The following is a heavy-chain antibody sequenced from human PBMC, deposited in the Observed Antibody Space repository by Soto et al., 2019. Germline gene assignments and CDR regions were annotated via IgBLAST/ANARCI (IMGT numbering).Heavy chain of an antibody. D-gene: IGHD3-22*01. CDR2: ISTYNGNT. V-gene: IGHV1-18*01. CDR1: GYTFTTYG. Sequence: QVQLVQSGAEVKKPGASVKVSCKASGYTFTTYGMSWVRQAPGQGLDWMGWISTYNGNTKYAERLQGRVTMTTDTTTSTGYMELRSQTSDDTAVYYCARGSTDYLDNSGNYFLESWGQGTLVTVSS. CDR3: ARGSTDYLDNSGNYFLES. J-gene: IGHJ5*02.